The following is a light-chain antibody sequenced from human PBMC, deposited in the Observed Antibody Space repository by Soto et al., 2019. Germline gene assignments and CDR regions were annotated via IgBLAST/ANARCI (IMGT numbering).Light chain of an antibody. CDR1: TSNIGNNY. CDR2: DTN. Sequence: QSVLTQPPSVSAAPGQQVTISCSGETSNIGNNYVSWYRQLPGTAPKLLIYDTNNRPSGIPDRFSGSKSGTSATLGITGLQTGDEAVYYCGAWDSSLSGVLFGGGTKLTVL. V-gene: IGLV1-51*01. J-gene: IGLJ2*01. CDR3: GAWDSSLSGVL.